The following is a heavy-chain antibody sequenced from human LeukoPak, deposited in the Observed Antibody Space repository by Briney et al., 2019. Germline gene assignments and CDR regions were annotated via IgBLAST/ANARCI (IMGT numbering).Heavy chain of an antibody. D-gene: IGHD1-26*01. CDR3: ARNAAGFEGGFDP. Sequence: SDTLSLTRAVSGYPISSSNWWGWIRQPPGKGLEWIGYIYYSGSVYYNPSLKSRVTMSVDTSKNQFSMKMSSVTAVDTAVYYCARNAAGFEGGFDPWGQGTLVTVSS. J-gene: IGHJ5*02. V-gene: IGHV4-28*05. CDR1: GYPISSSNW. CDR2: IYYSGSV.